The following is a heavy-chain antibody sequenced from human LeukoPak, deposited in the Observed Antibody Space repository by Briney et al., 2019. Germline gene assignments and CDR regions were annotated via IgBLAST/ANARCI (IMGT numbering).Heavy chain of an antibody. J-gene: IGHJ4*02. CDR1: GFTFSNYR. D-gene: IGHD3-16*01. CDR3: ARIGGFNAFDY. Sequence: GGSLRLSCAASGFTFSNYRMHWVRQAPGEGLVWVSLIDSDGIITTYADSVKGRFTISRDNAKNTLYLQMNSLRAEDTAVYYCARIGGFNAFDYWGQGTPVTVSS. CDR2: IDSDGIIT. V-gene: IGHV3-74*01.